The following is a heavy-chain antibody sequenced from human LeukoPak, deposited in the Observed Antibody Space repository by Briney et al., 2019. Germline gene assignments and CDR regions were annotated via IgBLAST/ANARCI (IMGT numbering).Heavy chain of an antibody. CDR2: IWYDGSNK. J-gene: IGHJ3*02. CDR3: VKPYSSSWLDAFDI. D-gene: IGHD6-13*01. Sequence: PGGSLRLSCAASGFTFSSYGMHWVRQAPGKGLEWVAVIWYDGSNKYYADSVKGRFTISRDNPKNTLYLQMNTLRAEDTAVYFCVKPYSSSWLDAFDIWGQGTMVTVSS. CDR1: GFTFSSYG. V-gene: IGHV3-33*06.